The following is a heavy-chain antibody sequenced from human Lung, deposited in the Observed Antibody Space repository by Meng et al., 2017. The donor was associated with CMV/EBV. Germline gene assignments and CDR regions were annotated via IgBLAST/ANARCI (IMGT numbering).Heavy chain of an antibody. CDR1: GFTFSSYW. J-gene: IGHJ2*01. CDR2: IKQDGSEK. D-gene: IGHD2/OR15-2a*01. V-gene: IGHV3-7*01. Sequence: ESXKISXAASGFTFSSYWMSWVRQAPGKGLEWVANIKQDGSEKYYVDSVKGRFTISRDNAKNSLYLQMNSLRAEDTAVYYCARVSTFSGWYFDLWGRGNXVTGYS. CDR3: ARVSTFSGWYFDL.